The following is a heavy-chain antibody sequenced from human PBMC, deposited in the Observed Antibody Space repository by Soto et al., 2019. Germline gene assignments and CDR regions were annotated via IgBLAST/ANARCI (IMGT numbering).Heavy chain of an antibody. J-gene: IGHJ6*03. V-gene: IGHV1-3*01. CDR1: GCTFTSYG. Sequence: GASVKVSCKASGCTFTSYGMHWVRQAPGQRLEWMGWINAGNGNTKYSQKFQGRVTITRDTSASTAYMELSSLRSEDTAVYYCARDRGTYYYYMDVWGKGTTVTVSS. CDR2: INAGNGNT. CDR3: ARDRGTYYYYMDV. D-gene: IGHD1-1*01.